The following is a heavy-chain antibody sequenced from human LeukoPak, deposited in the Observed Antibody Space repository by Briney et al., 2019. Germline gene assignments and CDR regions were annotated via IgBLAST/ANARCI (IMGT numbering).Heavy chain of an antibody. V-gene: IGHV1-2*02. CDR1: GYSFTDYY. D-gene: IGHD2-8*01. CDR2: INPHSGGT. J-gene: IGHJ5*02. CDR3: ARTREWNWFDP. Sequence: ASVKVSCKASGYSFTDYYIHWVRQAPGVGFEWMGWINPHSGGTIYAKKFQDRVTMTMDMSITTAYMALSSLRSDDTAVYYCARTREWNWFDPWGQGTLVTVSS.